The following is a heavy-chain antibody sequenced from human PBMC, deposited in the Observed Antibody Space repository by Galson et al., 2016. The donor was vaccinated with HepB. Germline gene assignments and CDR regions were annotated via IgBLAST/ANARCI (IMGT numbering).Heavy chain of an antibody. V-gene: IGHV3-30*18. CDR3: AKDGRIYCSSASCYDHFHY. Sequence: SLRLSCAASGFTFSSYGMHWVRPAPGKGLEWVAFISYDGSNKKYADSVKGRFTISRDNSKKTLYLQMNSLRAEDTAVYYCAKDGRIYCSSASCYDHFHYWGQGTLVTVSS. CDR1: GFTFSSYG. CDR2: ISYDGSNK. J-gene: IGHJ4*02. D-gene: IGHD2-2*01.